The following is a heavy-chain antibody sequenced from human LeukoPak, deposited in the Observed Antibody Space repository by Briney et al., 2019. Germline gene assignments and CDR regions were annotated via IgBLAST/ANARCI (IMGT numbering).Heavy chain of an antibody. Sequence: GGSLRLSCAASGFTVSSNYMSWVRQAPGKGLEWVSVIYSGGSTYYADSVKGRFTISRDNSKNTLYLQMNSLRAEDTAVYYCARDRDSSSLGGMDVWGQGTTVTVSS. D-gene: IGHD6-13*01. CDR3: ARDRDSSSLGGMDV. V-gene: IGHV3-53*01. CDR1: GFTVSSNY. CDR2: IYSGGST. J-gene: IGHJ6*02.